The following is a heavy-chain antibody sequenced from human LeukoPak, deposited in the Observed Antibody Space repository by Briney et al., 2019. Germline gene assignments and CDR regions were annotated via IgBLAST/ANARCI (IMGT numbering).Heavy chain of an antibody. Sequence: GGSLRLXCAASGFTFSSYSMNWVRQAPGKGLEWVSSISSSSSYIYYADSAKGRFTISRDNAKNSLYLQMNSLRAEDTAVYYCAPNKIITISDYWGPGTLVTVSS. J-gene: IGHJ4*02. V-gene: IGHV3-21*01. CDR3: APNKIITISDY. CDR2: ISSSSSYI. CDR1: GFTFSSYS. D-gene: IGHD3-10*01.